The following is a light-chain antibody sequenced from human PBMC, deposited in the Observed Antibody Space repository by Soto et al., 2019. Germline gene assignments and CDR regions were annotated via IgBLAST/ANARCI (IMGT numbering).Light chain of an antibody. CDR2: GAS. Sequence: EIVLTQSPGTLSLSPGEGATLSCRASQSISSTFLAWYQHKPGQAPRLLIYGASTRATGIPARFSGSGSGTEFTLTISSLQSEDFAVYYCQQYNNWPPMYTFGQGTKLEIK. V-gene: IGKV3-15*01. CDR1: QSISSTF. CDR3: QQYNNWPPMYT. J-gene: IGKJ2*01.